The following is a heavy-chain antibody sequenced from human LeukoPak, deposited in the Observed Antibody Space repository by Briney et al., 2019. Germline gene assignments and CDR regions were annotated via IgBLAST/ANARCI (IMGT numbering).Heavy chain of an antibody. J-gene: IGHJ4*02. Sequence: SQTLSLTCTVSGGTISSGDYYWSRIRQPPGKGLEWIGCIYYSESATYNPSLKSRVTISLDTSKNQFFLKLSSVTAADTAVYYCARKRSFDLWGQGTLVTVSS. D-gene: IGHD3-9*01. CDR3: ARKRSFDL. CDR2: IYYSESA. V-gene: IGHV4-61*08. CDR1: GGTISSGDYY.